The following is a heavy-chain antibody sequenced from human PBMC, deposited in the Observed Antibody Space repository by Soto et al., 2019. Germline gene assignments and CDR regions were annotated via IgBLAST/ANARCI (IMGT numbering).Heavy chain of an antibody. J-gene: IGHJ4*02. CDR2: ISSSGDTI. CDR3: AREPYYYDSSGYPGYFDY. V-gene: IGHV3-48*03. CDR1: GFTFSGYE. Sequence: GGSLRLSCAASGFTFSGYEMNWVRQAPGKGLEWVSYISSSGDTIYSADSVKGRFTISRDNAKNSLYLQMDSLRVEDTAVYYCAREPYYYDSSGYPGYFDYWGQGTLVTVSS. D-gene: IGHD3-22*01.